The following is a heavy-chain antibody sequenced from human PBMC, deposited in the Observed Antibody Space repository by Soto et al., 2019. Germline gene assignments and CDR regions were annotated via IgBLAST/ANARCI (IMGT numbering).Heavy chain of an antibody. V-gene: IGHV1-46*03. CDR3: ARDKLSTPGHYYYMDV. CDR2: INPSGGST. J-gene: IGHJ6*03. CDR1: GYTFTSYY. Sequence: GASVKVSCKASGYTFTSYYMHWVRQAPGQGLEWMGIINPSGGSTSYAQKFQGRVTMTRDTSTSTVYMELSSLRSEDTAVYYCARDKLSTPGHYYYMDVWGKGTTVTVSS. D-gene: IGHD1-1*01.